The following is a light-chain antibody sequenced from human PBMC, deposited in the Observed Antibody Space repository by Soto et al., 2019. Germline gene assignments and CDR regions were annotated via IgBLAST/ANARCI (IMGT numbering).Light chain of an antibody. CDR1: QSVDSW. Sequence: DIQMTQTPSTLSSSVGNRVTITCRASQSVDSWLAWYQQKPGKAPNLLIYKASTLETAVPSRFSGSRSGTEFTLTISSLQPDDFATYYCQQYKSYPLTFGGGTKVDIK. J-gene: IGKJ4*01. V-gene: IGKV1-5*03. CDR3: QQYKSYPLT. CDR2: KAS.